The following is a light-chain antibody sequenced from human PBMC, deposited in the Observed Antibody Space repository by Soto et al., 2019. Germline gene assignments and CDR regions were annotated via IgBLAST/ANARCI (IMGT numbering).Light chain of an antibody. Sequence: EIVLTQSPGTLSLSPGERATLSCRASQSVSSSYLAWYQQKPGQAPRLLIYGASSRATVIPDRFSGSGSGTDFTLTISRLEAEDFAVYCCQQYGSSPWTVGQGTKVEIK. V-gene: IGKV3-20*01. CDR1: QSVSSSY. J-gene: IGKJ1*01. CDR3: QQYGSSPWT. CDR2: GAS.